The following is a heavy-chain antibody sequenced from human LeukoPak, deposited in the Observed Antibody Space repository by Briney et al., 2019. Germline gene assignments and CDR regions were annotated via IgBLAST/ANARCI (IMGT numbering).Heavy chain of an antibody. V-gene: IGHV3-48*04. Sequence: PGGSLRLSCAASGFTFSGYSMNWVRQAPGKGLEWVSYISSSSSTIYYADSVKGRFTISRDNAKNSLYLQMNSLRAEDTAVYYCARAQWLVHFDYWGQGTLVTVSS. J-gene: IGHJ4*02. CDR1: GFTFSGYS. D-gene: IGHD6-19*01. CDR2: ISSSSSTI. CDR3: ARAQWLVHFDY.